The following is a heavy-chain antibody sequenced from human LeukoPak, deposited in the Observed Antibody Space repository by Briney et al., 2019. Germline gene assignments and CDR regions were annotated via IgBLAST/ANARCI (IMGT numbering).Heavy chain of an antibody. CDR2: IYYSGST. Sequence: PSETLSLTRTVSGGSISSYYWSWIRQPPGKGLEWIGYIYYSGSTNYNPSLKSRVTISVDTSKNQFSLNLSSVTAADTAVYHCARLLAGCPGGRCRAHFDYWGQGTLVTVSS. CDR3: ARLLAGCPGGRCRAHFDY. V-gene: IGHV4-59*01. J-gene: IGHJ4*02. CDR1: GGSISSYY. D-gene: IGHD2-15*01.